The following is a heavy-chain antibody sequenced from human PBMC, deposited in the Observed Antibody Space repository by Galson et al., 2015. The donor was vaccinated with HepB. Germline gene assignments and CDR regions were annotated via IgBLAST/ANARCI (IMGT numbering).Heavy chain of an antibody. CDR2: IYSGGST. CDR1: GFTVSSNY. CDR3: ATYPNYDSGSFAGYYGMDV. V-gene: IGHV3-53*01. D-gene: IGHD3-10*01. J-gene: IGHJ6*02. Sequence: SLRLSCAASGFTVSSNYMSWVRQAPGKGLEWVSIIYSGGSTYYADSVKGRFTISRDNSKNTLYLQMNSLRAEDTAVYYCATYPNYDSGSFAGYYGMDVWGQGTTVTVSS.